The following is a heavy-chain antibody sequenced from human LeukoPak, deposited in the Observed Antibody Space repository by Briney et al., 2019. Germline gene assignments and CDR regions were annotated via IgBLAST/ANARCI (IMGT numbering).Heavy chain of an antibody. Sequence: GRSLRLSCAASGFSLSSYGMNWVRQAPGKGLEWVAVISYDGSNKYYADSVKGRFTISRDNSKNTLYLQMNSLRAEDTAVYYCAKPSNRYCSGGSCSVGFDYWGQGTLVTVSS. CDR1: GFSLSSYG. CDR3: AKPSNRYCSGGSCSVGFDY. J-gene: IGHJ4*02. D-gene: IGHD2-15*01. CDR2: ISYDGSNK. V-gene: IGHV3-30*18.